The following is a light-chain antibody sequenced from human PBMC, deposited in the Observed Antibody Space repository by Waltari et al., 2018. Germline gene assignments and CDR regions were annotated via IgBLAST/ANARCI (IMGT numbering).Light chain of an antibody. CDR3: QQRRNWPQVT. V-gene: IGKV3-11*01. CDR1: QSVSSS. J-gene: IGKJ2*01. Sequence: EIVLTQSPATLSLSPGESATLSCWASQSVSSSLAWYQHKPGQAPRLLIYDASNRATGIPARFSGSGSGTDFTLTITSLEPEDFAVYYCQQRRNWPQVTFGQGTKLE. CDR2: DAS.